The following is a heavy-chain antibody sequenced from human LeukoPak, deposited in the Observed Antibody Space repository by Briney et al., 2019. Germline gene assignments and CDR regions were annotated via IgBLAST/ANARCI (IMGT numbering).Heavy chain of an antibody. J-gene: IGHJ4*02. CDR2: INPNSSGT. Sequence: GASVKVSCKASGYTFTGYYMHWVRQAPGQGLEWMGWINPNSSGTNYAQKFQGRVTMTRDTSISTAYMELSRLRSDDTAVYYCARGLKIVVVITSTHFDYWGQGTLVTVSS. D-gene: IGHD3-22*01. V-gene: IGHV1-2*02. CDR1: GYTFTGYY. CDR3: ARGLKIVVVITSTHFDY.